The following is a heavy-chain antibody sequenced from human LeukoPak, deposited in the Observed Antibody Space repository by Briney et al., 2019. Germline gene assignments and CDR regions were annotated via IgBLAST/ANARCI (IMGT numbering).Heavy chain of an antibody. J-gene: IGHJ5*02. D-gene: IGHD6-13*01. CDR1: GYTFTSYG. CDR3: AREWGPRIAAAGINWFDP. Sequence: ASVKVSCKASGYTFTSYGISWVRQAPGQGLEWMGWISAYNGNTNYAQKLQGRVTMTTDTSTSTAYMELRSLRSDDTAVYYCAREWGPRIAAAGINWFDPWGQGTLVTVSS. CDR2: ISAYNGNT. V-gene: IGHV1-18*01.